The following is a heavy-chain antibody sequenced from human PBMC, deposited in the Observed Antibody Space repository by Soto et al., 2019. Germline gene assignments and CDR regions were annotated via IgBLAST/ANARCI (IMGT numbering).Heavy chain of an antibody. CDR2: ISAYNGNT. J-gene: IGHJ5*02. V-gene: IGHV1-18*01. CDR3: ARDPYYDILPGYFFNWFDP. Sequence: QVQLVQSGAEVKKPGASVKVSCKASGYTFTSYGISWVRQAPGQGLEWMGWISAYNGNTNYAQKFQGRVTMTTDTYTSTAYMELRSVRPDDTAVYYCARDPYYDILPGYFFNWFDPWGQGTLVTVSS. CDR1: GYTFTSYG. D-gene: IGHD3-9*01.